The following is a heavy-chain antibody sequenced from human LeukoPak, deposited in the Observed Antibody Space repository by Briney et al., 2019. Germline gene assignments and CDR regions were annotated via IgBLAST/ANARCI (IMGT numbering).Heavy chain of an antibody. Sequence: QSGGSLRLSCAVSGFTFGSYWMSWVRQAPGKGLEWVANIKHDGSEKRYVDSLKGRFTISRDNAKSSLYLQMNSLRAEDTAVYYCARLLVWRGGVTKRGNYYYYYMDVWGKGTTVTISS. V-gene: IGHV3-7*01. CDR3: ARLLVWRGGVTKRGNYYYYYMDV. J-gene: IGHJ6*03. CDR2: IKHDGSEK. CDR1: GFTFGSYW. D-gene: IGHD2-8*02.